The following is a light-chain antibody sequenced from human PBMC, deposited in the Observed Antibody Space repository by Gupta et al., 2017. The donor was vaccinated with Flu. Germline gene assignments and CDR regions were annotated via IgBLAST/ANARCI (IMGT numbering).Light chain of an antibody. J-gene: IGLJ3*02. CDR3: AVRDDSLNGVV. Sequence: VTISCAGSTSNIGSNPVNWYQQLPGTAPKLLIHTNTERPSGVPDRFSGSKSGTSASLAISGLQSEDEADYYCAVRDDSLNGVVFGGGTKLTVL. V-gene: IGLV1-44*01. CDR1: TSNIGSNP. CDR2: TNT.